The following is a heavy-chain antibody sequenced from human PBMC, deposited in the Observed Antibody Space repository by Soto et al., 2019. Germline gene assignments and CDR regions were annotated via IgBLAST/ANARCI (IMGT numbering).Heavy chain of an antibody. CDR2: ISYTGST. D-gene: IGHD3-22*01. CDR3: ARGDSYDSSGYYDY. Sequence: SETLSLTCTVSGGSISSYYWSWIRQPPGKGLEWIGFISYTGSTDYNPSLKSRVTISVDTSKNQFSLNLSSVTTADTAVYYCARGDSYDSSGYYDYWGQGTLVTVSS. CDR1: GGSISSYY. V-gene: IGHV4-59*01. J-gene: IGHJ4*02.